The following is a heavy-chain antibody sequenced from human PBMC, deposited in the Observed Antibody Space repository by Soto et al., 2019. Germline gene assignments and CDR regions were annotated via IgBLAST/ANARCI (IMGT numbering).Heavy chain of an antibody. D-gene: IGHD1-26*01. CDR3: ARHRQTIVGATHAFDI. J-gene: IGHJ3*02. Sequence: ESLQISCKGSGSSFNSYWIGWVRQMPGKGLEWMGIIYPGDSDTRYSPSFQGQVTISADKSISTAYLQWSSLKASDTAMYYCARHRQTIVGATHAFDIWGQGTMVTVSS. CDR2: IYPGDSDT. V-gene: IGHV5-51*01. CDR1: GSSFNSYW.